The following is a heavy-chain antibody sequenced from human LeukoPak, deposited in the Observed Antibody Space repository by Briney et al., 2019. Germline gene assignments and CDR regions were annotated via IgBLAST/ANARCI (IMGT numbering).Heavy chain of an antibody. CDR3: ARAYGSSGYFQLPIDY. CDR1: GFTFSSYG. Sequence: GGSLRLSCAASGFTFSSYGMSWVRQAPGKGLEWVSGITGSGGTTHHADSVKGRFTISTDNSKNTLFLHLNSLRVADTDLSYCARAYGSSGYFQLPIDYWGQGTLVTVSS. J-gene: IGHJ4*02. CDR2: ITGSGGTT. V-gene: IGHV3-23*01. D-gene: IGHD3-22*01.